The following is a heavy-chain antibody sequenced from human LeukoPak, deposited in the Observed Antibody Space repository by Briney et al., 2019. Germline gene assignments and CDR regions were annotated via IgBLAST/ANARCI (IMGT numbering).Heavy chain of an antibody. D-gene: IGHD5-18*01. CDR2: IYPGDSDT. CDR3: ARRGYSYGHNTNWFDP. CDR1: GYKFSSYW. Sequence: GESLKISCKGSGYKFSSYWIGWVRQMPEKGLEWMGIIYPGDSDTRYSPSFQGQVTISADKSITTAYLQWSSLKASDTAMYYCARRGYSYGHNTNWFDPWGQGTLVTVSS. V-gene: IGHV5-51*01. J-gene: IGHJ5*02.